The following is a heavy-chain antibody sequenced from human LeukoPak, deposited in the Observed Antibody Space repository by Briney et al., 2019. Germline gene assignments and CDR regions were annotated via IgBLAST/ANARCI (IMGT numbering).Heavy chain of an antibody. J-gene: IGHJ4*02. CDR3: ARDLIDPWSGYSGY. CDR2: INPNSGGT. Sequence: ASVKVSCKASGYTFTGYYMHWVRQAPGQGREWMGWINPNSGGTNYAQKFQGRVTMTRDTSISTAYMELSRLRSDDTAVYYCARDLIDPWSGYSGYWGQGTLVTVSS. D-gene: IGHD3-3*01. V-gene: IGHV1-2*02. CDR1: GYTFTGYY.